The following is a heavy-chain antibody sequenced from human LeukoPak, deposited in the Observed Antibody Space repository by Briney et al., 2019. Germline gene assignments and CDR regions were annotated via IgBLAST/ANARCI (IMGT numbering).Heavy chain of an antibody. CDR2: IYYSGST. D-gene: IGHD3-9*01. CDR3: ASDTLTGYATFDY. J-gene: IGHJ4*02. CDR1: GGSIKSSSYY. Sequence: SETLSLTCTVSGGSIKSSSYYWGWIRQPPGKGLEWVGSIYYSGSTYYNSSLKSRVTISVDTSKNQFSLKLSSVSAADTAMYYCASDTLTGYATFDYWGEGTLFTVSS. V-gene: IGHV4-39*01.